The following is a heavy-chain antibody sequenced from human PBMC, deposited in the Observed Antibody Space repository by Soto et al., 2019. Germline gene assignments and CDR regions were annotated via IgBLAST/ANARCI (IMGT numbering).Heavy chain of an antibody. CDR3: TRDGDGRMTTNPYYYYGMDV. V-gene: IGHV4-61*01. Sequence: PSETLSLTCTVSGDSISSASYFWGWIRQPPGKGLEWIGNVYYSGGAKYNPSVKRRVSISVDTSKNQFSLNLSSVTAADTAVYYCTRDGDGRMTTNPYYYYGMDVWGPGITVTVSS. D-gene: IGHD2-21*02. CDR1: GDSISSASYF. J-gene: IGHJ6*02. CDR2: VYYSGGA.